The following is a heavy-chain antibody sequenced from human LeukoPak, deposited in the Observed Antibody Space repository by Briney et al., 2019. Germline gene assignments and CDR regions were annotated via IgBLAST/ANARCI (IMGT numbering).Heavy chain of an antibody. J-gene: IGHJ6*02. D-gene: IGHD2/OR15-2a*01. CDR3: ARDEPDPGITTLTWYYGMDV. CDR2: ISGSGGST. CDR1: GFTFSSYA. V-gene: IGHV3-23*01. Sequence: PGGSLRLSCAASGFTFSSYAMSWVRQAPGKGLEWVSAISGSGGSTYYADSVKGRFTISRDNSKNTLYLQMNSLRAEDTAVYYCARDEPDPGITTLTWYYGMDVWGQGTTVTVSS.